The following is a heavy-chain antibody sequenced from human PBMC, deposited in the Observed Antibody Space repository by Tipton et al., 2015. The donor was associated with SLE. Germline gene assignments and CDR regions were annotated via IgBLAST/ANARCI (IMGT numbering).Heavy chain of an antibody. J-gene: IGHJ4*02. D-gene: IGHD2-2*01. CDR3: ARVWGTGSRGVDY. CDR2: TYYRSKWYS. CDR1: GGSISYYY. Sequence: GLVKPSQTLSLTCTVSGGSISYYYWTWIRQSPSRGLEWLGRTYYRSKWYSDYAVSVKSRITINPDTSKNQFSLQLNSVTPEDTAVYYCARVWGTGSRGVDYWGQGTLVTVSS. V-gene: IGHV6-1*01.